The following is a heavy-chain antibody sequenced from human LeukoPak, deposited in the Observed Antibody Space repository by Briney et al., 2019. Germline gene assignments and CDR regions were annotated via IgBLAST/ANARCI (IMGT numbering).Heavy chain of an antibody. J-gene: IGHJ1*01. Sequence: GGSLRLPCAASGFTFSSYGMHWVRQAPGKGLEWVAVISYDGSNKYYADSVKGRFTISRDNSKNTLYLQMNSLRAEDTAVYYCAKEPYPDTAMAKYFQHWGQGTLVTVSS. CDR1: GFTFSSYG. V-gene: IGHV3-30*18. CDR3: AKEPYPDTAMAKYFQH. CDR2: ISYDGSNK. D-gene: IGHD5-18*01.